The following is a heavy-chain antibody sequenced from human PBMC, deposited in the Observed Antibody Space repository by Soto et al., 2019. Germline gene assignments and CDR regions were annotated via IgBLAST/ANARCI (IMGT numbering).Heavy chain of an antibody. D-gene: IGHD6-19*01. CDR1: GYSFTSYW. CDR3: ARHLRAGYSSGDPTLNFDY. V-gene: IGHV5-10-1*01. CDR2: IDPSDSYT. Sequence: GESLKISCKGSGYSFTSYWISWVRQMPGKGLEWMGRIDPSDSYTNYSPSFQGHVTISADKSISTAYLQWSSLKASDTAMYYCARHLRAGYSSGDPTLNFDYWGQGTLVTVSS. J-gene: IGHJ4*02.